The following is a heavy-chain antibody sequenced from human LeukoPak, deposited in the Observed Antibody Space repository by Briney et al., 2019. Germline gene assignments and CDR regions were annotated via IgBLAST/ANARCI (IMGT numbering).Heavy chain of an antibody. V-gene: IGHV4-59*08. CDR1: GGSINSYY. Sequence: SETLSLTCTVSGGSINSYYWSWIRQPPGKGLEWIGYIYYSGMTDYNPSLKSRVTISVDTSKNQFSLKLSSVTAADTAMYYCARHRIAAAGTYFDYWGQGTLVTVSS. J-gene: IGHJ4*02. D-gene: IGHD6-13*01. CDR2: IYYSGMT. CDR3: ARHRIAAAGTYFDY.